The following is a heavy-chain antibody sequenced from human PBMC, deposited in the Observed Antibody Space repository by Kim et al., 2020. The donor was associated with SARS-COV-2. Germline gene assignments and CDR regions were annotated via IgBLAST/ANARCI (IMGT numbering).Heavy chain of an antibody. CDR2: IKQDGSQK. CDR3: ARTLTGTTESFES. D-gene: IGHD1-1*01. Sequence: GGSLRLSCAASGFTFGSYWMTWVRQAPGKGLEWVANIKQDGSQKYYVDSVKGRFTISRDDAKNSLYLQMNSLRAEDTAVYYCARTLTGTTESFESWGQGT. V-gene: IGHV3-7*03. J-gene: IGHJ1*01. CDR1: GFTFGSYW.